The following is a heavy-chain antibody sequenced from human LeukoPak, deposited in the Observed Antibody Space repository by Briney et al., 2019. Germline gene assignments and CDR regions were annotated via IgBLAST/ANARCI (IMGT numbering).Heavy chain of an antibody. CDR2: IYYGGST. CDR1: GGSISSSSYY. D-gene: IGHD2-15*01. CDR3: ARRPSRYCSGGSCYGN. J-gene: IGHJ4*02. V-gene: IGHV4-39*01. Sequence: SETQSLTCTVSGGSISSSSYYWGWIRQPPGKGLEWIGSIYYGGSTYYNPSLKSRVTISVDTSKNQFSLKLSSVTAADTAVYYCARRPSRYCSGGSCYGNWGQGTLVTVSS.